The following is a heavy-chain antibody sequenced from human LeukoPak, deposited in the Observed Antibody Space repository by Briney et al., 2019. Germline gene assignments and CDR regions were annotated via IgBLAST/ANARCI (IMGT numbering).Heavy chain of an antibody. Sequence: ASVKVSCKASGYTFTSYGISWVRQAPGQGLEWMGWISAYNGNTNYAQKLQGRVTMTTDTSTSTAYMELRSLRSDDTAVYYCAREGHYDILTGEFNAFDIWGQGTMVTVSS. D-gene: IGHD3-9*01. V-gene: IGHV1-18*01. CDR2: ISAYNGNT. CDR3: AREGHYDILTGEFNAFDI. CDR1: GYTFTSYG. J-gene: IGHJ3*02.